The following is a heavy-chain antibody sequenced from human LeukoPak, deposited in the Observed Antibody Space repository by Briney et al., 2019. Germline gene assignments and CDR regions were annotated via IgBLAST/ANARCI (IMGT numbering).Heavy chain of an antibody. CDR1: GFTVRNNY. D-gene: IGHD3-16*01. CDR3: ARVGAVGGVFRAFDI. Sequence: GGSLRLSCAASGFTVRNNYMSWVRQAPGKGLEWVSLIYSGGSTYYADSVKGRFTISRDNSKNTVCLQMNSLRAEDTAVYYCARVGAVGGVFRAFDIWGQGTMVTVSS. J-gene: IGHJ3*02. CDR2: IYSGGST. V-gene: IGHV3-66*01.